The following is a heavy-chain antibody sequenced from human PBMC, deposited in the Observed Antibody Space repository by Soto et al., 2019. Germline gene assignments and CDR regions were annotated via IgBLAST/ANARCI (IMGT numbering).Heavy chain of an antibody. CDR1: GFTVSSNY. J-gene: IGHJ4*02. CDR3: ARDPLWFGSDY. Sequence: VQLVESGGGLVQPGGSLRLSCAASGFTVSSNYMSWVRQAPGKGLEWVSVIYSGGSTYYADSVKGRFTISRYNSKNTVYLQMNSLRAEDTAVYYWARDPLWFGSDYWGQGTLVTVSS. CDR2: IYSGGST. V-gene: IGHV3-66*01. D-gene: IGHD3-10*01.